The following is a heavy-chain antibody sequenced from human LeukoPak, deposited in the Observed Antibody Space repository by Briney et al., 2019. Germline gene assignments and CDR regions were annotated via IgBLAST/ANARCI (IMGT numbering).Heavy chain of an antibody. Sequence: PSETLSLTCTVSGGSISSYYWSWIRQPAGKGLEWIGRIYTSGSTNYNPSLQSRVTMSVDTSKNQFSLKLSSVTAADTAVYYCARDSAAWESSGWHNWGQGTLVTVSS. CDR1: GGSISSYY. CDR2: IYTSGST. J-gene: IGHJ4*02. D-gene: IGHD6-19*01. V-gene: IGHV4-4*07. CDR3: ARDSAAWESSGWHN.